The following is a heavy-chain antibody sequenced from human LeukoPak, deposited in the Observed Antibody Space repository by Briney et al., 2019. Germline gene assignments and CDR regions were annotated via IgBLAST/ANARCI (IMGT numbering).Heavy chain of an antibody. CDR3: TRDFRIVVTDY. J-gene: IGHJ4*02. CDR1: GFTFXNYA. D-gene: IGHD1-26*01. V-gene: IGHV3-30-3*01. CDR2: MSYGGANE. Sequence: LXLSXAXXGFTFXNYALHWVRQAPGKGLEWVAVMSYGGANEYYADSVKGRFTISRDDSKNTLYLQMNSLRTEDTAIYYCTRDFRIVVTDYWGQGTLVTVSS.